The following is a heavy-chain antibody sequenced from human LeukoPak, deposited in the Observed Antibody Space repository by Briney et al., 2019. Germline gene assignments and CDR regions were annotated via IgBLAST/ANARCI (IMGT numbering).Heavy chain of an antibody. J-gene: IGHJ4*02. CDR3: ARDNLCSGGSCYYGFGY. D-gene: IGHD2-15*01. CDR2: VSSSSSYI. Sequence: GGSLRLSCAASGFIFSTSRMNWVRQAPGEGLEWVSSVSSSSSYIYYADSVKGRFTISRDNAKNSLYLQMNSLRAEDTAVYYCARDNLCSGGSCYYGFGYWGQGTLVTVSS. CDR1: GFIFSTSR. V-gene: IGHV3-21*01.